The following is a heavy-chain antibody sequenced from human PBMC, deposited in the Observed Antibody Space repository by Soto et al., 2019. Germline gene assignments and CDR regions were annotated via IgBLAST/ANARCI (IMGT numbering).Heavy chain of an antibody. D-gene: IGHD2-21*02. CDR2: IYHGGTT. J-gene: IGHJ4*02. Sequence: QVQLQESGPGLVKPSGTLSLTCAVSGGSISSSNWWSWVRQSPGKGLEWIGEIYHGGTTNYNPSRKSRVTISVDKSKDQFSLKLTSVTAADTAVYYCARSAGGNSFFEYWGQGTLVTVSS. CDR1: GGSISSSNW. CDR3: ARSAGGNSFFEY. V-gene: IGHV4-4*02.